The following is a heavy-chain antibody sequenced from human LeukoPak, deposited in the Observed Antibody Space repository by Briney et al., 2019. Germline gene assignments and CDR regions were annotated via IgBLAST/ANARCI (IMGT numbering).Heavy chain of an antibody. CDR3: ASEPKLTTGAFDI. D-gene: IGHD4-11*01. V-gene: IGHV3-7*01. CDR2: IKQDGSEK. CDR1: GFTFSSYW. J-gene: IGHJ3*02. Sequence: GGSLRLSCAASGFTFSSYWMSWVRQAPGKGLEWVANIKQDGSEKYYVDSVKGRLTISRDNAKNSLYLQMNSLRAEDTAVYYCASEPKLTTGAFDIWGQGTMVTVSS.